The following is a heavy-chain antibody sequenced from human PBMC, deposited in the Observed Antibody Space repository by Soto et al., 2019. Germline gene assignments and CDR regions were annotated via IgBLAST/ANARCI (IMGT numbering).Heavy chain of an antibody. CDR3: ARGGYSYAKGPSNWFDP. CDR2: IIPIFGTA. Sequence: GASVKVSCKASGGTFSSYAISWVRRAPGQGLEWMGGIIPIFGTANYAQKFQGRVTITADESTSTAYMELSSLRSEDTAVYYCARGGYSYAKGPSNWFDPWGQGTLVTVSS. CDR1: GGTFSSYA. D-gene: IGHD5-18*01. V-gene: IGHV1-69*13. J-gene: IGHJ5*02.